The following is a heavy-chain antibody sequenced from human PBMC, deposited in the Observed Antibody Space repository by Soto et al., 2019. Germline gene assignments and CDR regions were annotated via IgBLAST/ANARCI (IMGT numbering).Heavy chain of an antibody. J-gene: IGHJ6*02. CDR2: ISGSGGST. Sequence: GGSLRLSCAASGFTFSSYAMSWVRQAPGKGLEWVSAISGSGGSTYYADSVKGRFTISRDNSKNTLYLQMNSLRAEDTAVYYWAKGIRDGYNLGMDVWGQGTTVTVSS. CDR1: GFTFSSYA. D-gene: IGHD5-12*01. CDR3: AKGIRDGYNLGMDV. V-gene: IGHV3-23*01.